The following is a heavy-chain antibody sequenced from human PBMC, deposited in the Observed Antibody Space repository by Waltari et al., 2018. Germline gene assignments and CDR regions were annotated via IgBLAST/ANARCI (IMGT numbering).Heavy chain of an antibody. D-gene: IGHD5-12*01. V-gene: IGHV4-39*01. J-gene: IGHJ3*02. CDR1: GGSISSSSYY. Sequence: HLQLQESGPGLVKPSETLSLTCTVSGGSISSSSYYWGWIRQPPGKGLEWIGSIYYSGSTYYNPSLKSRVTISVDTSKNQFSLKLSSVTAADTAVYYCARQLMGDGYNFGAFDIWGQGTMVTVSS. CDR3: ARQLMGDGYNFGAFDI. CDR2: IYYSGST.